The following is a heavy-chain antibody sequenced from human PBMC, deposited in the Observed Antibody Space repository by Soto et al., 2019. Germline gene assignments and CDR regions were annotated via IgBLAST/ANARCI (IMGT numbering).Heavy chain of an antibody. V-gene: IGHV4-59*01. D-gene: IGHD5-12*01. CDR1: GGSISSYY. J-gene: IGHJ6*03. CDR2: IYYSGST. Sequence: QVQLQESGPGLVKPSETLSLTCTVSGGSISSYYWSWIRQPPGKGLEWIGYIYYSGSTNYNPSLKSRVTISVDASKNQFSLKLSSVTAADTAVYYCARRVATINYYYYYMDVWGKGTTVTVSS. CDR3: ARRVATINYYYYYMDV.